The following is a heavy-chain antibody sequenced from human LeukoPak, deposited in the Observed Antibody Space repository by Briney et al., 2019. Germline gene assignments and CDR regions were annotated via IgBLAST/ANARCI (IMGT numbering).Heavy chain of an antibody. J-gene: IGHJ4*02. CDR2: IKADGSEK. CDR1: GFTFSNYW. D-gene: IGHD2-2*01. Sequence: GGSLRLSCAASGFTFSNYWISWVRQAPEKGLEWVANIKADGSEKQYVDSVKGRFTISRDNAKNSLYLQMYSLRAEDTAVYYCARDPCCYSSSWGPYFDYWGQGTLVTVSS. V-gene: IGHV3-7*01. CDR3: ARDPCCYSSSWGPYFDY.